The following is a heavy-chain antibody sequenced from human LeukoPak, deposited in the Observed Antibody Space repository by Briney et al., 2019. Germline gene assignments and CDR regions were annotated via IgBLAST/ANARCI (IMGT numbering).Heavy chain of an antibody. D-gene: IGHD6-6*01. CDR1: GYTFTGYY. J-gene: IGHJ4*02. V-gene: IGHV1-2*02. CDR2: INPNSGGA. CDR3: ARTLSYSSSIIDY. Sequence: GASVKVSCKASGYTFTGYYMHWVRQAPGQGLEWMGWINPNSGGANYAQKFQGRVTMTRDTSISTAYMELSRLRSDDTAVYYCARTLSYSSSIIDYWGQGTLVTVSS.